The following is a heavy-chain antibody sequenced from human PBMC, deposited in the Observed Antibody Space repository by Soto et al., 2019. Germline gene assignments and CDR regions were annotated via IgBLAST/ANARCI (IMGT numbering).Heavy chain of an antibody. CDR2: INHSGST. Sequence: SETLSLTCAVYGGSFSGYYWSWIRQPPGKGLEWIGEINHSGSTNYNPSLKSRVTISVDTSKNQFSLKLSSVTAADTAVYYFAISGGYDSSGYYYDFDYWGQGTLVTVSS. D-gene: IGHD3-22*01. V-gene: IGHV4-34*01. CDR3: AISGGYDSSGYYYDFDY. J-gene: IGHJ4*02. CDR1: GGSFSGYY.